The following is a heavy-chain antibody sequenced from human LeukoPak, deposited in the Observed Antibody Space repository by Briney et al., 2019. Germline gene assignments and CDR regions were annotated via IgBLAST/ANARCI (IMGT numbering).Heavy chain of an antibody. CDR1: GYTFTSYY. Sequence: ASVKVSCKASGYTFTSYYMHWVRQAPGQGLEWMGIINPSGGSTSYAQKFQGRVTMTRDMSTSTDYMELSSLRSEDTAVYYCARDNSVGDTAWWFDPWGQGTLVTVSS. V-gene: IGHV1-46*01. CDR2: INPSGGST. D-gene: IGHD1-26*01. CDR3: ARDNSVGDTAWWFDP. J-gene: IGHJ5*02.